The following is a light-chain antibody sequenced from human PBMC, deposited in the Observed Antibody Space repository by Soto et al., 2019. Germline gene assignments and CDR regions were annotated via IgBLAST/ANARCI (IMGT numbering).Light chain of an antibody. V-gene: IGKV1-39*01. CDR1: QSSSVH. Sequence: DIQMTQSPSSLSASVGDTVTITCRAIQSSSVHLNWSQQKPGKVPKLLIYAASNLQSGVPSSFSGSGSETDFALTISSLQPEDFATYYCQQSYITPYTFGQGTKLQIK. J-gene: IGKJ2*01. CDR2: AAS. CDR3: QQSYITPYT.